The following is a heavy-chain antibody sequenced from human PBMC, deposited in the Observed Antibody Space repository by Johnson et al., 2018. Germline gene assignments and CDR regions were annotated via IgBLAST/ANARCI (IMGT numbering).Heavy chain of an antibody. Sequence: VQLVESGGGLVKPGGSLRLSCAASVFTFSSYAMSWVRQAPGKGLEWVSAISGSGGSTYYADSVKGRFTISRDNSKNTLYLQMNSLRAGDTAEYYCADYPLGYYYYYGMDVWGKGTTVTVSS. J-gene: IGHJ6*04. CDR2: ISGSGGST. CDR1: VFTFSSYA. V-gene: IGHV3-23*04. D-gene: IGHD5-12*01. CDR3: ADYPLGYYYYYGMDV.